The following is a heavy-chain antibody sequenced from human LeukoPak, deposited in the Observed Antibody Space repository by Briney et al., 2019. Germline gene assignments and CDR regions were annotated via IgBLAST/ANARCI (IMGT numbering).Heavy chain of an antibody. CDR2: IWYDGSNK. CDR1: GFTFSSYG. CDR3: ARFVANWNPGGMDV. Sequence: GGSLRLSCAASGFTFSSYGMPWVRQAPGKGLEWVAVIWYDGSNKYYADSVKGRFTISRDNSKNTLYLQMNSLRAEDTAVYYCARFVANWNPGGMDVWGQGTTVIVSS. V-gene: IGHV3-33*01. D-gene: IGHD1-20*01. J-gene: IGHJ6*02.